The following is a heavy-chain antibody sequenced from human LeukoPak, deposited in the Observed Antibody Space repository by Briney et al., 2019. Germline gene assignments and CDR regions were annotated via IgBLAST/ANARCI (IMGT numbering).Heavy chain of an antibody. CDR3: AKDIDPRGSGSYGMDV. V-gene: IGHV3-9*01. Sequence: GGSLRLSCAASGFTFDDYAMHWVRQAPGKGLEWVSGISWNSDSIGYADSVKGRFTISRDNAKNSLYLQMNSLRAEDTALYYCAKDIDPRGSGSYGMDVWGQGTTVTVSS. D-gene: IGHD3-10*01. CDR2: ISWNSDSI. J-gene: IGHJ6*02. CDR1: GFTFDDYA.